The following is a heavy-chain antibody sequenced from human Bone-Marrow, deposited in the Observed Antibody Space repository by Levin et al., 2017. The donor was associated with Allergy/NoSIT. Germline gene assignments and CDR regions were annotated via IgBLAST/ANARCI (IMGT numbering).Heavy chain of an antibody. CDR3: ARDLRPAPRLGDYGDSTPHY. V-gene: IGHV3-30-3*01. D-gene: IGHD4-17*01. CDR2: IPFDGSNK. Sequence: GESLKISCAVSGFTFSSYAMHWVRQAPGKGLEWVSVIPFDGSNKYYADSVKGRFIISRDNSRNTLYLQMNSLRPEDTAVYYCARDLRPAPRLGDYGDSTPHYWGQGTLVTVSS. CDR1: GFTFSSYA. J-gene: IGHJ4*02.